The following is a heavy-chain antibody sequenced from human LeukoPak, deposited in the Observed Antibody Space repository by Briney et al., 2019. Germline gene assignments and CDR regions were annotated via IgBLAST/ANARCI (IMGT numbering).Heavy chain of an antibody. Sequence: PGGSLRLSCAASGFTVSNNYMSWVRQAPGEGLEWVSIIYSGGNTNYADSVKGRFTISRDNSKNTLYLQMNSLRPEDTAVYYCARVAYGDYFHFYYYMDVWGTGTTVTVSS. V-gene: IGHV3-66*02. CDR2: IYSGGNT. CDR1: GFTVSNNY. J-gene: IGHJ6*03. CDR3: ARVAYGDYFHFYYYMDV. D-gene: IGHD4-17*01.